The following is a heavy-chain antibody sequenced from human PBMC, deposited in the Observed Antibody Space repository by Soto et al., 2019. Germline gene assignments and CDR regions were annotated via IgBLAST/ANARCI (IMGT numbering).Heavy chain of an antibody. CDR2: INHRGSA. Sequence: PSETLSLTCAVSGASVSSTYWWSWVRQPPGKEPEWIGEINHRGSANYNPSLKSRVTISVDISKSQFSLRLTSVTAADTAVYYCARYNAASGTYYFDFWGQGALVTVS. CDR1: GASVSSTYW. D-gene: IGHD6-13*01. CDR3: ARYNAASGTYYFDF. V-gene: IGHV4-4*02. J-gene: IGHJ4*02.